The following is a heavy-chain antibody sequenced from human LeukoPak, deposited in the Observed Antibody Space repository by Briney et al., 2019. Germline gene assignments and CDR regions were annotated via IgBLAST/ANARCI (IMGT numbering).Heavy chain of an antibody. CDR3: AREVYYYDSSGYPKHTPAFDI. V-gene: IGHV3-21*01. D-gene: IGHD3-22*01. CDR1: GFTFSSYS. Sequence: GGSLRLSCAASGFTFSSYSMNWVRQAPGKGLEWVSSISSSSSNIYYADSVKGRFTISRDNAKNSLYLQMNSLRAEDTAVYYCAREVYYYDSSGYPKHTPAFDIWGQGTMVTVSS. J-gene: IGHJ3*02. CDR2: ISSSSSNI.